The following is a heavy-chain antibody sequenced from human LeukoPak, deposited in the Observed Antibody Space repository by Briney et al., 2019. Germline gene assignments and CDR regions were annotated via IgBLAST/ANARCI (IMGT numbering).Heavy chain of an antibody. J-gene: IGHJ4*02. Sequence: ASVKVSCKASGYTFTGYYMHWVRQAPGQGLEWMGWINPNSGGTNYAQKFQGRVTMTRDTSISTAYMELSRLRSDDTAVYYCARGMARMAGTGQGDYWGQGTLVTVSS. CDR1: GYTFTGYY. V-gene: IGHV1-2*02. CDR2: INPNSGGT. D-gene: IGHD6-19*01. CDR3: ARGMARMAGTGQGDY.